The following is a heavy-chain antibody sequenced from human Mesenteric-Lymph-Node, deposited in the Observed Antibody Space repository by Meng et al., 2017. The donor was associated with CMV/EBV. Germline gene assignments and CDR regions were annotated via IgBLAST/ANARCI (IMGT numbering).Heavy chain of an antibody. V-gene: IGHV1-2*02. D-gene: IGHD3-22*01. CDR3: ARRYYDNSGADTFDI. CDR2: INPNSGGT. CDR1: GGTFSSYA. Sequence: ASVKVSCKASGGTFSSYAISWVRQAPGQGLEWMGWINPNSGGTRYIQKFQGRVTMTRDTSITTAYMELSGLRSDDTAVYYCARRYYDNSGADTFDIWGQGTMVTVSS. J-gene: IGHJ3*02.